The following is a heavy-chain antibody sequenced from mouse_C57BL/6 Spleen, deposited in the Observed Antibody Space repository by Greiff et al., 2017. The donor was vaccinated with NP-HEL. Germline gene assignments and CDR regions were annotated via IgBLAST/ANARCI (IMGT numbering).Heavy chain of an antibody. CDR1: GFTFSDYG. J-gene: IGHJ4*01. D-gene: IGHD2-12*01. CDR2: ISSGSSTI. V-gene: IGHV5-17*01. Sequence: EVQLQESGGGLVKPGGSLKLSCAASGFTFSDYGMHWVRQAPEKGLEWVAYISSGSSTIYYADTVKGRFTISRDNAKNTLFLQMTSLRSEDTAMYYCARGESYYSPYYAMDYWGQGTSVTVSS. CDR3: ARGESYYSPYYAMDY.